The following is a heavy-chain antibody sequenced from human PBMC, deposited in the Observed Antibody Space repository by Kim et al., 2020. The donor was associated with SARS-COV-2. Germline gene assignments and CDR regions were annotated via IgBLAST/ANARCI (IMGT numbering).Heavy chain of an antibody. CDR1: GFTFSSYD. V-gene: IGHV3-13*01. Sequence: GGSLRLSCAASGFTFSSYDMHWVRQATGKGLEWVSAIGTAGDTYYPGSLKGRFTITRENAKNSLYLQMNSLRAGDTAVYYCARTSLYYYDSSGYAFDYWGQGTLVTVSS. D-gene: IGHD3-22*01. CDR3: ARTSLYYYDSSGYAFDY. CDR2: IGTAGDT. J-gene: IGHJ4*02.